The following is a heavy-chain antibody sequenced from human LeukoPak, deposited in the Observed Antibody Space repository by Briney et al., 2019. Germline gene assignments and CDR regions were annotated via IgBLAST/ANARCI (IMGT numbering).Heavy chain of an antibody. V-gene: IGHV4-59*12. CDR1: GGSISSYY. D-gene: IGHD3-22*01. CDR2: IYYSGST. Sequence: SETLSLTCTVSGGSISSYYWSWIRQPPGKGLEWIGYIYYSGSTNYNPSLKSRVTISVDTSKNQFSLKLSSVTAADTAVYYCARGSRYDSSGYRSPYYFDYWGQGTLVTVSS. CDR3: ARGSRYDSSGYRSPYYFDY. J-gene: IGHJ4*02.